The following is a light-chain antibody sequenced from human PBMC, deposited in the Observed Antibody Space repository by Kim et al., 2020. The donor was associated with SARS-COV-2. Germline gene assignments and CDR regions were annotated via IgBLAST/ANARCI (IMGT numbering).Light chain of an antibody. Sequence: GQSVTMSCTGSSSNIGSDAVYSYRQHQRPAPNLLLFINHQRPSAVADRVSVSESGTSASLAISGLQTEAVADYYCAAWEDGLYGVVFGGGTQLTVL. J-gene: IGLJ2*01. CDR1: SSNIGSDA. V-gene: IGLV1-44*01. CDR2: INH. CDR3: AAWEDGLYGVV.